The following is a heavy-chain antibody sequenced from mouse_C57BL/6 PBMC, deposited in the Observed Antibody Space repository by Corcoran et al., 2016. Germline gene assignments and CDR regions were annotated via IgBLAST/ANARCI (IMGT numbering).Heavy chain of an antibody. CDR3: ARSTMVTPAWVAY. CDR2: IYPRNGNT. V-gene: IGHV1-81*01. CDR1: GYTFTSYG. J-gene: IGHJ3*01. Sequence: QVQLQQSGAELARPGASVKLSCKASGYTFTSYGISWVKQRTGKGLEWIGEIYPRNGNTYYNEKFKGKATLTADKSASTAYMEHRNLTSEDYAAYSCARSTMVTPAWVAYGGQGTLVTVSA. D-gene: IGHD2-13*01.